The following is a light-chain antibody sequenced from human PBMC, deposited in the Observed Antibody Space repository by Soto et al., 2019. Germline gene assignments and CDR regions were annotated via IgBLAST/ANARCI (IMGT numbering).Light chain of an antibody. Sequence: DLQMTQSPSTLSASIGDRVTITCRASESIRTWLAWYQHKPGKAPKFLIYDASSLESGVPSRFSGSGSGTEFTLTISNLQPDDFATYFCQQYHNYPRTFGQGTKVEIK. J-gene: IGKJ1*01. CDR2: DAS. V-gene: IGKV1-5*01. CDR1: ESIRTW. CDR3: QQYHNYPRT.